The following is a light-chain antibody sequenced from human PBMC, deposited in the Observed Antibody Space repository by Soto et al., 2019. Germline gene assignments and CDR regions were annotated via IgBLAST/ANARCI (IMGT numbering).Light chain of an antibody. Sequence: DIQMTQSPSSLSASVGDRVTITCRARQSISNYFNWYQQKPGKAPKLLIYAASSLQSGVPSRFSGSRSGTDFTLTSICLQPEDFATYDCQQSYSTPRTFGQGTKVEIK. CDR1: QSISNY. V-gene: IGKV1-39*01. CDR2: AAS. CDR3: QQSYSTPRT. J-gene: IGKJ1*01.